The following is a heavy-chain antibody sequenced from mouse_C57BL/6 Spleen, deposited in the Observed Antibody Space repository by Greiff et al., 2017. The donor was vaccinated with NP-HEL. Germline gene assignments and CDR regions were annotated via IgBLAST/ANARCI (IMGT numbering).Heavy chain of an antibody. V-gene: IGHV1-15*01. CDR1: GYTFTDYE. D-gene: IGHD3-3*01. CDR3: TRGGDEGY. J-gene: IGHJ2*01. CDR2: IDPETGGT. Sequence: VKLMESGAELVRPGASVTLSCKASGYTFTDYEMHWVKQTPVHGLEWIGAIDPETGGTAYNQKFKGKAILTADKSSSTAYMELRSLTSEDSAVYYCTRGGDEGYWGQGTTLTVSS.